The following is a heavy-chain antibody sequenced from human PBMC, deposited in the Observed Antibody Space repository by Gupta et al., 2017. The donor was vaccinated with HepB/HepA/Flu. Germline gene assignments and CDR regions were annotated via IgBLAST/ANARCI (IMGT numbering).Heavy chain of an antibody. CDR3: ARNRGDYYYYMDV. J-gene: IGHJ6*03. D-gene: IGHD3-10*01. Sequence: QVQLQQWGAGLLKPSETLSLTCAVYGGSFRGYYWSWIRQPPGKGLEWIGEINHSGSTNYNPSLKSRVTISVDTAKNQFSLKLSSVTAADTAVYYCARNRGDYYYYMDVWGKGTTVTVSS. CDR2: INHSGST. V-gene: IGHV4-34*01. CDR1: GGSFRGYY.